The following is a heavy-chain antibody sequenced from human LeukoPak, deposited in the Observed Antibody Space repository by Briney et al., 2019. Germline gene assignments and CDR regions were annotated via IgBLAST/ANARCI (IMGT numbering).Heavy chain of an antibody. V-gene: IGHV4-39*01. CDR1: GGSISSSSYY. Sequence: SETLSLTCTVSGGSISSSSYYCGWIRQPPGKGLEWIGSIYYSGSTYYNPSLKSRVTISVDTSKNQFSLKLSSVTAADTAVYYCARQRSVVDNWFDPWGQGTLVTVSS. CDR2: IYYSGST. D-gene: IGHD2-21*01. CDR3: ARQRSVVDNWFDP. J-gene: IGHJ5*02.